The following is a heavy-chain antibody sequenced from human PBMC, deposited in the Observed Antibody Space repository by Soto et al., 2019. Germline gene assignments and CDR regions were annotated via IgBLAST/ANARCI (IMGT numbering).Heavy chain of an antibody. CDR2: IIPIFGTA. J-gene: IGHJ6*02. CDR1: GGTFSSYA. V-gene: IGHV1-69*01. Sequence: QVQLVQSGAEVKKPGSSVKVSCKASGGTFSSYAISWVRQAPGEELEWMGGIIPIFGTANYAQKFQGRVTITADESTSTAYMELSSLRSEDTAVYYCAGVVPAAIDYYYYGMDVWGQGTTVTVSS. D-gene: IGHD2-2*01. CDR3: AGVVPAAIDYYYYGMDV.